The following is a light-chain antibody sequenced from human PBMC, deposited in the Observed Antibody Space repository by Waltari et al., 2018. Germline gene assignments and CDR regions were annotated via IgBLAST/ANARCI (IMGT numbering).Light chain of an antibody. CDR1: QSVSSK. CDR3: QQYNQCPRT. Sequence: IVMTQSPATLSVSPGESATLSCRARQSVSSKLAWYQQIPGQAPRLLIYDASTRATAIPARFTAGGSGTEFTLSISSLQSEDFAVYYCQQYNQCPRTFGQGTKVEIK. V-gene: IGKV3-15*01. CDR2: DAS. J-gene: IGKJ1*01.